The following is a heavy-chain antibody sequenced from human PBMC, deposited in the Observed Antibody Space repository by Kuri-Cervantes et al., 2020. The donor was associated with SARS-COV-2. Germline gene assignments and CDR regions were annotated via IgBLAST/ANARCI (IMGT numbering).Heavy chain of an antibody. J-gene: IGHJ6*02. Sequence: LSLTCAASGFTFRSYSFNWVRQAPGKGLEWVSSISGRSTYICYADSVKARFTISRDDANNSLYLQINSLRAEDTGVYYCARDLAAAGMDIWGQGTTVTVSS. CDR1: GFTFRSYS. CDR2: ISGRSTYI. D-gene: IGHD6-13*01. V-gene: IGHV3-21*01. CDR3: ARDLAAAGMDI.